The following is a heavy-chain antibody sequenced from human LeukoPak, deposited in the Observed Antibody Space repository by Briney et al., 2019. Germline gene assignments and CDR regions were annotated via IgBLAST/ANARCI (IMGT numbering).Heavy chain of an antibody. Sequence: PGGSLRLSCAASGFIFSSYSMNWVRQAPGKGLEWVSYISSSSSTMYYADSVKGRFSISRDNAKNSLYLQMNSLRAEDTAVYYCARSCGGDCYLDYWGQGTLVTVSS. D-gene: IGHD2-21*02. CDR2: ISSSSSTM. J-gene: IGHJ4*02. V-gene: IGHV3-48*04. CDR1: GFIFSSYS. CDR3: ARSCGGDCYLDY.